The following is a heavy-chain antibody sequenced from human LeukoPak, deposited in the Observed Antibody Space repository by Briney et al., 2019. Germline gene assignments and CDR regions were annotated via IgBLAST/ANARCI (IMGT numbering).Heavy chain of an antibody. V-gene: IGHV1-2*04. J-gene: IGHJ6*02. CDR3: ARGVRQRYCSSTSCYSGYYGMDV. CDR2: INPNSGGT. Sequence: ASVKVSCKASGYTFTGYYMHWVRQAPGQGLEWMGWINPNSGGTNYAQKFQGWVTMTRDTSISTAYMELSRLRSDDTAVYYCARGVRQRYCSSTSCYSGYYGMDVWGQGTTVTVSS. CDR1: GYTFTGYY. D-gene: IGHD2-2*01.